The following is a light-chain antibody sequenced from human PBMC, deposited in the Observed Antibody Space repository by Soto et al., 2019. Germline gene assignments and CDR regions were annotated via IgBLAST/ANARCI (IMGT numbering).Light chain of an antibody. CDR1: SGSVSTSYY. Sequence: QTVVTQEPSFSVSPGGTVTLTCGLSSGSVSTSYYPSWYQQTTGQAPRTLIYSTNTRSSGVPDRFSGSILGNKAALTITGAQADDGSDYYCVLYMGSGISVFGGGTKLTVL. CDR2: STN. V-gene: IGLV8-61*01. CDR3: VLYMGSGISV. J-gene: IGLJ2*01.